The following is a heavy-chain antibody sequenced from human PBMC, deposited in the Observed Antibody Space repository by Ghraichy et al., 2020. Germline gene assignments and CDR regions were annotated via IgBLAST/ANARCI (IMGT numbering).Heavy chain of an antibody. CDR1: GGTFSSYA. V-gene: IGHV1-69*13. J-gene: IGHJ6*02. CDR2: IIPIFGTA. CDR3: ARGNWNYAHYYGMDV. Sequence: SVKVSCKASGGTFSSYAISWVRQAPGQGLEWMGGIIPIFGTANYAQKFQGRVTITADESTSTAYMELSSLRSEDTAVYYCARGNWNYAHYYGMDVWGQGTTVTVSS. D-gene: IGHD1-7*01.